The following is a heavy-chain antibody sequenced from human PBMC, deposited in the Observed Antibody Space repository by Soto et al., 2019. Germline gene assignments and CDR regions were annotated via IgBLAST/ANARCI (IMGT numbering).Heavy chain of an antibody. J-gene: IGHJ5*02. CDR1: GGSISSGDYY. V-gene: IGHV4-30-4*01. D-gene: IGHD4-17*01. CDR3: ARESLYIMTKVTTKWFDP. Sequence: SETLSLTCTVSGGSISSGDYYWSWIRQPPGKGLEWIGYIYYSGSTYYNPSLKSRVTISVDTSKNQFSLKLNSVTAADTAVYYCARESLYIMTKVTTKWFDPWGQGTLVTVSS. CDR2: IYYSGST.